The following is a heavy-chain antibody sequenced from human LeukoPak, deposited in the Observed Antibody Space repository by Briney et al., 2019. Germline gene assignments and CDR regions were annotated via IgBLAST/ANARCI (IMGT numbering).Heavy chain of an antibody. Sequence: ASVKVSCKVSGYTLTELSMHWVRQAPGQGLEWMGIINPSGGSTSYAQKFQGRVTMTRDTSTSTVYMELSSLRSEDTAVYYCARDVEMATIGDYYFDYWGQGTLDTVSS. D-gene: IGHD5-24*01. CDR1: GYTLTELS. CDR2: INPSGGST. V-gene: IGHV1-46*01. CDR3: ARDVEMATIGDYYFDY. J-gene: IGHJ4*02.